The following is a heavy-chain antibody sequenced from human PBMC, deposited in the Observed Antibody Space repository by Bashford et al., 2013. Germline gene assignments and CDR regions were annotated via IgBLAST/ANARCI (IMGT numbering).Heavy chain of an antibody. CDR3: ARALGQWLVKGWFDP. CDR2: INHSGST. Sequence: SSETLSLTCAVYGGSFSGYYWSWIRQPPGKGLEWIGEINHSGSTNYNPSLKSRVTISVDTSKNQFSLKLSSVTAADTAVYYCARALGQWLVKGWFDPVGPGNPGHRLL. V-gene: IGHV4-34*01. J-gene: IGHJ5*02. CDR1: GGSFSGYY. D-gene: IGHD6-19*01.